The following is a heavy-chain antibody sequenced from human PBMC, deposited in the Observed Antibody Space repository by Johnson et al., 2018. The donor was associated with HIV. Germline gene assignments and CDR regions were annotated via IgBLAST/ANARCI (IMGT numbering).Heavy chain of an antibody. D-gene: IGHD4-17*01. CDR1: GFTFANYG. J-gene: IGHJ3*02. CDR3: AREETTAPAAFDI. CDR2: TAHDESIT. V-gene: IGHV3-30*02. Sequence: QVQLVESGGGVVQPGESLRLSCAASGFTFANYGMHWVRQAPGKGLEWVAFTAHDESITHYADSVKGRFTMSRDNSKSTLNLQMNSLRAEDTAIYYCAREETTAPAAFDIWGQGTMVTVSS.